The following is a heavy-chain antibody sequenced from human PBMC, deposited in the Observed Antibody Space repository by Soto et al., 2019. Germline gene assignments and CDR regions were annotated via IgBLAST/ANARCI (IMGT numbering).Heavy chain of an antibody. D-gene: IGHD3-3*01. CDR3: ASDLVGLRSGYSYDAFDI. Sequence: GGSLRLSCAASGFTFSSYWMSWVRQAPGKGLEWVANIKQDGSEKYYVDSVKGRFTISRDNAKNSLYLQMNSLRAEDTAVYYCASDLVGLRSGYSYDAFDIWGQGTMVTVSS. V-gene: IGHV3-7*05. CDR2: IKQDGSEK. CDR1: GFTFSSYW. J-gene: IGHJ3*02.